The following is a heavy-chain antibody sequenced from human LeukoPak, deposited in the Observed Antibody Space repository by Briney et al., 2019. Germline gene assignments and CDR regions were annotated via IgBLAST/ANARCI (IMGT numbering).Heavy chain of an antibody. CDR2: INSDGRST. CDR1: GFTFSGYW. CDR3: ARYHTALNY. D-gene: IGHD5-18*01. Sequence: QPGGSLRLSCAATGFTFSGYWMHWVRQAPGEGLVWVSRINSDGRSTSYADSVKGRFAISRDNANNTLYLQMNTLRVEDTAVYYCARYHTALNYWGQGTLVTASS. V-gene: IGHV3-74*01. J-gene: IGHJ4*02.